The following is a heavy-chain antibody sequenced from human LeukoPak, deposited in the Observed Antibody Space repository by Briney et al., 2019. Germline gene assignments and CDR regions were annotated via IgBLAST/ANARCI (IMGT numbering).Heavy chain of an antibody. CDR3: ARGTDTVYSWFDP. CDR2: ISTSSSTI. V-gene: IGHV3-48*01. D-gene: IGHD4-11*01. Sequence: GGSLRLSCAASGFTFNTYSMIWVRQAPGKGLEWVSYISTSSSTIYYADSVKGRFTISRDNAKDSLFLQMNSLRAEDTAIYYCARGTDTVYSWFDPWGQGTLVTVSS. CDR1: GFTFNTYS. J-gene: IGHJ5*02.